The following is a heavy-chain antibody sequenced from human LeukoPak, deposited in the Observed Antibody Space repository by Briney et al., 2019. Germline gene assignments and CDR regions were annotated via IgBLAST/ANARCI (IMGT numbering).Heavy chain of an antibody. CDR2: IDYSGTT. J-gene: IGHJ1*01. CDR3: ARDADGSSGWSH. CDR1: GGSISSYY. V-gene: IGHV4-59*01. Sequence: SETLSLTCTVSGGSISSYYWSWIRQPPGKALERIGYIDYSGTTNYNPSLKSRVTISVHTSKNQFSPKLSSVTAADTAVYYCARDADGSSGWSHWGQGTLVTVSS. D-gene: IGHD6-19*01.